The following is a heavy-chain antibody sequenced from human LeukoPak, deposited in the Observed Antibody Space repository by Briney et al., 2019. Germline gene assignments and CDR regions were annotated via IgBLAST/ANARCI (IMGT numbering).Heavy chain of an antibody. Sequence: VASVKVSCKASGYTFTSYYMHWVRQAPGQGLEWMGWISAYNGNTNYAQKLQGRVTMTTDTSTSTAYMELRSLRSDDTAVYYCARDLVGATTLSDYWGQGTLVTVSS. CDR2: ISAYNGNT. D-gene: IGHD1-26*01. CDR3: ARDLVGATTLSDY. J-gene: IGHJ4*02. CDR1: GYTFTSYY. V-gene: IGHV1-18*04.